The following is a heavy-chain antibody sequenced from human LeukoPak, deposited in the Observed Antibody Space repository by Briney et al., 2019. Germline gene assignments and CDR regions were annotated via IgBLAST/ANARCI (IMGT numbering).Heavy chain of an antibody. Sequence: SVKVSRKASGGTFSSYAISWVRQAPGQGLEWMGRIIPILGIANYAQKFQGRVTITADKSTSTAYMELSSLRSEDTAVYYCARLRSIAARSFDYWGQATLVTVSS. CDR3: ARLRSIAARSFDY. CDR1: GGTFSSYA. CDR2: IIPILGIA. J-gene: IGHJ4*02. V-gene: IGHV1-69*04. D-gene: IGHD6-6*01.